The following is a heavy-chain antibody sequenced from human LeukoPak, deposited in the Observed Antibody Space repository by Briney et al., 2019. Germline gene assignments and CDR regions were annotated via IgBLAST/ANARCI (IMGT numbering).Heavy chain of an antibody. V-gene: IGHV3-33*06. CDR1: GFTFSSYG. J-gene: IGHJ2*01. D-gene: IGHD6-6*01. CDR2: IWYDGSNK. Sequence: GGSLRLSCAASGFTFSSYGMHWVRQAPGKGLEWVAVIWYDGSNKYYADSVKGRFTISRDNSKNTLYLQMNSLRAEDTAVYYCAKVSSSSRGDWYFDLWGRGTLVTVSS. CDR3: AKVSSSSRGDWYFDL.